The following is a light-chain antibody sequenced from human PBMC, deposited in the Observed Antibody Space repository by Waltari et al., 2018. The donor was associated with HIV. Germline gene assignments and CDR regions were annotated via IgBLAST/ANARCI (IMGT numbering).Light chain of an antibody. J-gene: IGLJ1*01. Sequence: QSVLTQPPSVSEAPRQRVTISCSGSISHIGNYAVNWDPQVPGKSPKLLIYYDDLLYSGVSARFSGSKSGTSASLAIRGLQAEDEAEYYCAAWDDYLNGYVFGSGTKVTVL. CDR3: AAWDDYLNGYV. V-gene: IGLV1-36*01. CDR1: ISHIGNYA. CDR2: YDD.